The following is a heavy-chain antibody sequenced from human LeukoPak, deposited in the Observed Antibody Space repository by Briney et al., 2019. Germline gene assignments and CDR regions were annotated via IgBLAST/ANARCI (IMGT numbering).Heavy chain of an antibody. D-gene: IGHD5-18*01. CDR2: IYSGGST. CDR1: GFTFNTYN. V-gene: IGHV3-53*01. J-gene: IGHJ4*02. Sequence: GGSLRLSCAASGFTFNTYNMNWVRQAPGKGLEWVSVIYSGGSTYYADSVKGRFTISRDNSKNTLYLQMNSLRAEDTAVYYCASAGYSYGYNYFDYWGQGTLVTVSS. CDR3: ASAGYSYGYNYFDY.